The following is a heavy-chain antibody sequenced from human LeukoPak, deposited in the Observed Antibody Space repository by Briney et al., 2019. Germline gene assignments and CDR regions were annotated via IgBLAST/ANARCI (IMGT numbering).Heavy chain of an antibody. CDR1: GFTFSTYW. V-gene: IGHV3-7*03. J-gene: IGHJ4*02. CDR3: ARGRRMTTVTDPLPY. CDR2: IKQDGSEK. D-gene: IGHD4-11*01. Sequence: GGSLRLSCAASGFTFSTYWMSWVRQAPGEGLEWVANIKQDGSEKYYVDSVKGRFTISRDNAKNSLYLQMNSLRAEDTAVYYCARGRRMTTVTDPLPYWGQGTLVTVSS.